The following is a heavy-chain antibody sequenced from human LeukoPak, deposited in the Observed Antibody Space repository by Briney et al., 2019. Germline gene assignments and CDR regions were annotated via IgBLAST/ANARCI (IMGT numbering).Heavy chain of an antibody. Sequence: AGGSLRLSCTASGFIFSSYAMTWVRQAPGKDLEWVSGISTTGGNTYYADSVKGRLTISRDNSKNTLYLQMNSLRVEDTAVYYCGTGVLYSYAYTVGYWGQGTLVTVSS. D-gene: IGHD5-18*01. CDR2: ISTTGGNT. V-gene: IGHV3-23*01. CDR1: GFIFSSYA. J-gene: IGHJ4*02. CDR3: GTGVLYSYAYTVGY.